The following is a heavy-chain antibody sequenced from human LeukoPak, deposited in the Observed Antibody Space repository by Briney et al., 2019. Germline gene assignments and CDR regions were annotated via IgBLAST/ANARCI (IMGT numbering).Heavy chain of an antibody. CDR2: IRSGGTYI. Sequence: GGSLRLSCAASGFTFSTYSMHWVRQAPGKGLEWVSSIRSGGTYINYADSVKGRFTISRDDAKNLLYLQMNSLRAEDTAVYYCARDGIFDFWGQGTLVTVSS. CDR1: GFTFSTYS. CDR3: ARDGIFDF. V-gene: IGHV3-21*01. J-gene: IGHJ4*02.